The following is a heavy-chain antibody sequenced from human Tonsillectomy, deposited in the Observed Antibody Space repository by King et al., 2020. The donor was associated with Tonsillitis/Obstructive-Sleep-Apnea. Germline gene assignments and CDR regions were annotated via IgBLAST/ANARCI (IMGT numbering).Heavy chain of an antibody. Sequence: QLQLQESGPGLVKPSETLSLTCTVSGGSISSRSYYWGWIRQPPGKGLEWIGSIYYIGSTYYNPSLKSRVTISVDTSKNQFSLELSSVTAADTAVYYCARRSITIFGVVTNIYDYWGQGTLVTVSS. V-gene: IGHV4-39*01. CDR1: GGSISSRSYY. J-gene: IGHJ4*02. CDR2: IYYIGST. CDR3: ARRSITIFGVVTNIYDY. D-gene: IGHD3-3*01.